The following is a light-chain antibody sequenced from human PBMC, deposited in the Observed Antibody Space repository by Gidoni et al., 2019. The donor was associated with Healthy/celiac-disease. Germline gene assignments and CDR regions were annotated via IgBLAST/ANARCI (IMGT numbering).Light chain of an antibody. J-gene: IGKJ3*01. CDR1: QGISNY. Sequence: DIQMTQSPSSLSASVGDRVTITCRASQGISNYLAWYQQKPGKVPKLLIYAASTLQSGVPSRFSGSGSGTDFTLTIRSLQPEDVATYYCQKYNSALFTFXPXTKVDIK. CDR2: AAS. V-gene: IGKV1-27*01. CDR3: QKYNSALFT.